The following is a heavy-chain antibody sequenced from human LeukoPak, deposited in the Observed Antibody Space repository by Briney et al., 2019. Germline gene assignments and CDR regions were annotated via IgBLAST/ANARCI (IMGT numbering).Heavy chain of an antibody. D-gene: IGHD3-22*01. CDR2: IRYDGSNK. CDR1: GFTFSSYG. Sequence: PGGSLRLSCAASGFTFSSYGMHWVRQAPGKGLEWVAFIRYDGSNKYYADSVKGRFTISRDNSKNTLYLQMNSLRAEDTAVYYCARERHYYDSSGYYYRGAFDIWGQGTMVTVSS. V-gene: IGHV3-30*02. CDR3: ARERHYYDSSGYYYRGAFDI. J-gene: IGHJ3*02.